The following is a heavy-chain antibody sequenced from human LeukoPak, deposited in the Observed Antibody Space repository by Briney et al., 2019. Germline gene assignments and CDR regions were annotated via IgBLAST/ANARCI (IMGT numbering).Heavy chain of an antibody. CDR1: GYXFTRYW. CDR2: IDPSDSYT. D-gene: IGHD6-19*01. CDR3: ARTYSSGWAFFDY. J-gene: IGHJ4*02. Sequence: GESLKISCEASGYXFTRYWISWVRQMPGEGLEWMGRIDPSDSYTNYSPSFHGHVTISADKSISTAYLQWRRLKASDTAIYYCARTYSSGWAFFDYWGQGNMVTVSS. V-gene: IGHV5-10-1*01.